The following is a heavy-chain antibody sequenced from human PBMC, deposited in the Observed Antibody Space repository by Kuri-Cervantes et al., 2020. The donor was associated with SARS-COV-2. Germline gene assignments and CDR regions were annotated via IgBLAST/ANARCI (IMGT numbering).Heavy chain of an antibody. V-gene: IGHV3-23*01. D-gene: IGHD3-22*01. Sequence: GGSLRLSCAASGFTFSSYAMSWVRQAPGKGLEWVSAISGSGGSTYYADSVKGRFTISRDNAKNTLYLQMNSLRAEDTAVYYCARVEYYDSSGYYAWGQGTLVTVSS. CDR1: GFTFSSYA. CDR2: ISGSGGST. CDR3: ARVEYYDSSGYYA. J-gene: IGHJ4*02.